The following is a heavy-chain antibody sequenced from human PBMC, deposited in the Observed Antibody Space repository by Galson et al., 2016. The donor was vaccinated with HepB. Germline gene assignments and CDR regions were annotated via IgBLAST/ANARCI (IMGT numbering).Heavy chain of an antibody. Sequence: ETLSLTCNVSGDSIGRGDFYWNWVRQPPGKGLEWIGYIYYNGRTNYNSSLQSRVTISFDKSKNQFSLNVAFVTPADTAVYYGARAVRYSGFDTPPSYWGQGTRVTVSS. J-gene: IGHJ4*02. D-gene: IGHD4-23*01. CDR2: IYYNGRT. CDR3: ARAVRYSGFDTPPSY. V-gene: IGHV4-61*08. CDR1: GDSIGRGDFY.